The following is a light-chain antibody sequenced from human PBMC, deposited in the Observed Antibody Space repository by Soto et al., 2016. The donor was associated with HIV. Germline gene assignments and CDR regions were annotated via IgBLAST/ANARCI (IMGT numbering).Light chain of an antibody. CDR1: NIGSKS. Sequence: SYELTQAPSVSVAPGKTARISCGGINIGSKSVRWYQQQPGQAPVLVVYDDSDRPSGIPERFSGSNSGNTATLTISRVEAGDEADYYCQVWNSGSDHPVFGGGTKLTVL. V-gene: IGLV3-21*03. J-gene: IGLJ3*02. CDR2: DDS. CDR3: QVWNSGSDHPV.